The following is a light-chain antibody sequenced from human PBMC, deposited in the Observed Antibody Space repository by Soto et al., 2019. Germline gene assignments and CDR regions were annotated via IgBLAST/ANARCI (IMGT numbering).Light chain of an antibody. CDR1: SSNIGAGYD. CDR3: QSYDSSLSGLYV. V-gene: IGLV1-40*01. CDR2: GNN. Sequence: QSVLTQPPSVSGAPGQRVIISCTGSSSNIGAGYDVKWYQQLPGTAPKLLIYGNNKRPSGVPDRFSGSKSGTSASLAITGLQADDEADYYCQSYDSSLSGLYVFGIGTKVTVL. J-gene: IGLJ1*01.